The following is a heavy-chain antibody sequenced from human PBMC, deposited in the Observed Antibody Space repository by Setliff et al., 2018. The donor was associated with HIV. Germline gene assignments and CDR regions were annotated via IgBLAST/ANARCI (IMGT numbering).Heavy chain of an antibody. CDR3: AKSVFGYEKKFDY. Sequence: PGGSLRLSCAASGFTFSDYYMSWIRQAPGKGLEWVSYISSSGSTIYYADSVKGRFTISRDNAKNSLYLQMNSLRAEDTAVYYCAKSVFGYEKKFDYWGQGTLVTVSS. CDR1: GFTFSDYY. D-gene: IGHD5-12*01. CDR2: ISSSGSTI. J-gene: IGHJ4*02. V-gene: IGHV3-11*01.